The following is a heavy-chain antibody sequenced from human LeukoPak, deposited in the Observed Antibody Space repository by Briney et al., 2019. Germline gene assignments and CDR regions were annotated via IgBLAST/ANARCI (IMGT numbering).Heavy chain of an antibody. CDR3: AKNYYGSGSSSYAFDY. Sequence: SLRLSCAASGFIFDDYAMHWVRQAPGKGLEWVSGISWNSGSIGYADSVKGRFTISRDNAKNSLYLQMNSLRAEDTALYYCAKNYYGSGSSSYAFDYWGQGTLVTVSS. CDR2: ISWNSGSI. V-gene: IGHV3-9*01. CDR1: GFIFDDYA. D-gene: IGHD3-10*01. J-gene: IGHJ4*02.